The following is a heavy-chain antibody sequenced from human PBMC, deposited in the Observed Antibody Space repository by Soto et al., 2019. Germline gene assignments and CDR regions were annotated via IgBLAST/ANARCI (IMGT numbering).Heavy chain of an antibody. D-gene: IGHD5-18*01. J-gene: IGHJ4*02. V-gene: IGHV3-23*01. CDR3: AKGIYSYGYNSFDY. CDR2: ISGSGDST. Sequence: PGGSLRLSCAASGFTFSSYAMSWVRQAPGKGLERVSAISGSGDSTYDADSVKGRFTISRDNSKNTLYLQMNSLRAEDTAVYYCAKGIYSYGYNSFDYWSQGTLVTVSS. CDR1: GFTFSSYA.